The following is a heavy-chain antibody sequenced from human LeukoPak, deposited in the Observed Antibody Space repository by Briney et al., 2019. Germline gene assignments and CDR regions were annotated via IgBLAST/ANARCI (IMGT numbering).Heavy chain of an antibody. CDR1: SGSISSSSYY. V-gene: IGHV4-39*01. D-gene: IGHD2-21*02. CDR3: ARHEVVVTDYYFDY. CDR2: IYYSGST. Sequence: PSETLSLTCTVSSGSISSSSYYWGWIRQPPGKGLEWIGSIYYSGSTYYNPSLKSRVTISVDTSKNQFSLKLSSVTAADTAVYYCARHEVVVTDYYFDYWGQGTLVTVSS. J-gene: IGHJ4*02.